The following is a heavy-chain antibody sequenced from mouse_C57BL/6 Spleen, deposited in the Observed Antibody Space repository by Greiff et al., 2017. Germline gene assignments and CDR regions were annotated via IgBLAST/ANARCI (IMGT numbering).Heavy chain of an antibody. V-gene: IGHV1-74*01. CDR1: GYTFTSYW. CDR3: AIYPSYYYSSSSYAMDY. CDR2: IHPSDSDT. J-gene: IGHJ4*01. D-gene: IGHD2-5*01. Sequence: QVQLKQPGAELVKPGASVKVSCKASGYTFTSYWMHWVKQRPGQGLEWIGKIHPSDSDTNYNQKFKGKATLTVDKSSSTAYMQLSSLTAEDSAVYYCAIYPSYYYSSSSYAMDYWGQGTSVTFSS.